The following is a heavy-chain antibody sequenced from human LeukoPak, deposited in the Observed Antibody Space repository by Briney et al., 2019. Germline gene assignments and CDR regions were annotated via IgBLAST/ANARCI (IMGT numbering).Heavy chain of an antibody. CDR2: ISYDGSNK. Sequence: GGSLRLSCAASGSTFSSYGMHWVRQAPGKGLEWVAVISYDGSNKYYADSVKGRFTISRDNSKNTLYLQMNSLRAEDTAVYYCAKAKGDYYDSSGLDYWGQGTLVTVSS. CDR3: AKAKGDYYDSSGLDY. D-gene: IGHD3-22*01. CDR1: GSTFSSYG. V-gene: IGHV3-30*18. J-gene: IGHJ4*02.